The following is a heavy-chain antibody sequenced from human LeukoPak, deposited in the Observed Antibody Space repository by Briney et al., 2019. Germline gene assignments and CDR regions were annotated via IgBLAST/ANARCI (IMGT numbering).Heavy chain of an antibody. CDR1: GYSISSGYY. CDR2: IYHSGST. CDR3: ARLTDSRTWYVDY. Sequence: SETLSLTCTVSGYSISSGYYWGWIRQPPGKGLEWIGSIYHSGSTYFNPSLKSRITIPVDTSKNQFSLNLSSVAAADTAMYYCARLTDSRTWYVDYWGQGTLVTVSS. V-gene: IGHV4-38-2*02. D-gene: IGHD6-13*01. J-gene: IGHJ4*02.